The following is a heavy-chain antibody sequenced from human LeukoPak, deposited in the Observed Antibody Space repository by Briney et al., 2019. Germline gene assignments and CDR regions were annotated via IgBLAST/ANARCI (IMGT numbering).Heavy chain of an antibody. CDR2: INPGSSDT. J-gene: IGHJ4*02. D-gene: IGHD2/OR15-2a*01. V-gene: IGHV1-2*06. CDR1: GYTFTGYY. Sequence: ASVKVSCKASGYTFTGYYMHWVRQAPGQGLEWMGRINPGSSDTYLAQSFQGRVTVTSDTSIATAYMELSGLTSDDTAVYYCARDLSSTDHWEFDHWGQGTLVTVSS. CDR3: ARDLSSTDHWEFDH.